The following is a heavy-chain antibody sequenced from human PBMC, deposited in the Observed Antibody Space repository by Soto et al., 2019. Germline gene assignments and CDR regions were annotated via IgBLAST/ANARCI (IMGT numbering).Heavy chain of an antibody. V-gene: IGHV1-24*01. J-gene: IGHJ6*02. CDR2: FDPEDGET. CDR3: ATEAPLRSRRRAPKGYYYYGMDV. D-gene: IGHD3-3*01. CDR1: GYTLTELS. Sequence: ASVKVSCKVSGYTLTELSMHWVRQAPGKGLEWMGVFDPEDGETIYAQKFQGRVTMTEDTSTDTAYMELSSLRSEDTAVYYCATEAPLRSRRRAPKGYYYYGMDVWGQGTTVTVSS.